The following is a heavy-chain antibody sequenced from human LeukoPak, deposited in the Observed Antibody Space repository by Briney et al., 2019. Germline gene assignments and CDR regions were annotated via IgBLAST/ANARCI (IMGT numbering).Heavy chain of an antibody. D-gene: IGHD4-17*01. V-gene: IGHV4-59*01. CDR3: ARVGEDYAAYFDY. J-gene: IGHJ4*02. CDR1: SGSISSYY. CDR2: IYYSGST. Sequence: SETLSLTCTVSSGSISSYYWSWIRQPPGKGLEWIGYIYYSGSTNYNPSLKSRVTISVDTSKNQFSLKLSSVTAADTAVYYCARVGEDYAAYFDYWGQGTLVTVSS.